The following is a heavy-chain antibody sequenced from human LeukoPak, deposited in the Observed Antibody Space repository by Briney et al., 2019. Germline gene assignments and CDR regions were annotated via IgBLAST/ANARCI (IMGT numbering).Heavy chain of an antibody. V-gene: IGHV4-30-2*01. CDR3: ARTGVRRDGYNKAGGYGNFDY. CDR1: GGSISSGGYY. J-gene: IGHJ4*02. Sequence: SQTLSLTCTVSGGSISSGGYYWSWIRQPPGKGLEWIGYIYHSGSTYYNPSLKSRVTISVDRSKNQFSLKLSSVTAADTAVYYCARTGVRRDGYNKAGGYGNFDYWGQGTLVTVSS. D-gene: IGHD5-24*01. CDR2: IYHSGST.